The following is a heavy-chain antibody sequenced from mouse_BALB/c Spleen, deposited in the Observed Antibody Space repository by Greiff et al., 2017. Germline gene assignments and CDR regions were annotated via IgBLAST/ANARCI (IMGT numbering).Heavy chain of an antibody. V-gene: IGHV5-6-5*01. J-gene: IGHJ3*01. Sequence: DVQLQESGGGLVKPGGSLKLSCAASGFTFSSYAMSWVRQTPEKRLEWVASISSGGSTYYPDSVKGRFTISRDNARNILYLQMSSLRSEDTAMYYCARWHYGPWFAYWGQGTLVTVSA. D-gene: IGHD1-1*02. CDR1: GFTFSSYA. CDR2: ISSGGST. CDR3: ARWHYGPWFAY.